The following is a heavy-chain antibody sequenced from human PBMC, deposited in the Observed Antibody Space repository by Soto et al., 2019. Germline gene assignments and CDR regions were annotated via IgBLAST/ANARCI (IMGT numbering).Heavy chain of an antibody. V-gene: IGHV4-59*01. Sequence: PSETLSLTCTVSGDSISSYYWSWIRQPPGKGLDRIGHITYSGSANYNPSLKSRVTISIDTSKKQLSLKLTSVTAADTAVYYCTRGYDGYSSGWYSDYWGQGSLVTVSS. CDR3: TRGYDGYSSGWYSDY. J-gene: IGHJ4*02. D-gene: IGHD6-19*01. CDR2: ITYSGSA. CDR1: GDSISSYY.